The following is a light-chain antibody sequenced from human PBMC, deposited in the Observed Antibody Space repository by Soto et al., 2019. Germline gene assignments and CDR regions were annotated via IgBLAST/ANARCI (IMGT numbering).Light chain of an antibody. CDR1: SNDVGTYNL. J-gene: IGLJ1*01. Sequence: QSALTHPASVSGSPGQSITLSCPGTSNDVGTYNLVSWYQQHPGKAPKLIIFEGFKRPSGVSNRFSGSKSGNTASLTISGLQAEDEADYYCSSYAGSTAYVFGTGTKVTV. CDR3: SSYAGSTAYV. CDR2: EGF. V-gene: IGLV2-23*01.